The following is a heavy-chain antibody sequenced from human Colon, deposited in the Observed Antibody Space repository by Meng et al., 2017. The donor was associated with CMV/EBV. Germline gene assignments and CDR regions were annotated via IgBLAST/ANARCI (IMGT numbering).Heavy chain of an antibody. V-gene: IGHV3-73*01. CDR1: GFTFSDSG. CDR3: ARLEETTMVIQAFDV. CDR2: IRSKGNSYAA. D-gene: IGHD5-18*01. J-gene: IGHJ3*01. Sequence: GESLKISCAGSGFTFSDSGVHWVRQASGRGLEWVGRIRSKGNSYAAAYAASVRGRYTVSRDDSKNTAYLQMNSLKTEDTAVYYCARLEETTMVIQAFDVWGQGTMVTVSS.